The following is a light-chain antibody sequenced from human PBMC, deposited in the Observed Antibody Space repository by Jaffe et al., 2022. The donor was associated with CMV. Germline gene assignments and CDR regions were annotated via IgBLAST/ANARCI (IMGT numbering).Light chain of an antibody. J-gene: IGKJ4*01. CDR1: QSVTSSY. V-gene: IGKV3-20*01. Sequence: EIVLTQSPGTLSLSPGERATLSCRASQSVTSSYLAWYQRKPGQAPRLLIYDASSRATGIPDRFSGSGSGTDFTLTISRLEPEDFAVYYCQHYGGSPLTFGGGTKVEIK. CDR2: DAS. CDR3: QHYGGSPLT.